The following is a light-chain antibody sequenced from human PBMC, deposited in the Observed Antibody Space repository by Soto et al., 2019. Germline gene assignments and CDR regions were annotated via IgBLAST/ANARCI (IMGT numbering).Light chain of an antibody. CDR2: GVT. V-gene: IGLV2-14*01. J-gene: IGLJ1*01. CDR1: SSDVGGYNY. CDR3: SSYTSASTLLYL. Sequence: QSALTQPASVSGSPGQSITISCTGTSSDVGGYNYVSWYQQHPGIAPKLLIYGVTNRPSGVSPRFSGSKSDNTASLTISGLQAEDEADYHCSSYTSASTLLYLFGTGTKLTVL.